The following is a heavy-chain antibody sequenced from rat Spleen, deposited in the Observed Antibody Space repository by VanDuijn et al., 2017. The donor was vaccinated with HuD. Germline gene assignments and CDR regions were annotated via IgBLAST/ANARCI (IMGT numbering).Heavy chain of an antibody. Sequence: EVQLVESGGGLVQPGRSLKLSCAASGFTFSNYYMAWVRQAPTKGLEWVASISTGGTNTYYRDSVNGRFTISRDNAKSTLYLQMNSLRSEDTATYFCTREETLYWYFDFWGPGTMVTVSS. J-gene: IGHJ1*01. D-gene: IGHD3-4*01. CDR2: ISTGGTNT. CDR1: GFTFSNYY. V-gene: IGHV5-25*01. CDR3: TREETLYWYFDF.